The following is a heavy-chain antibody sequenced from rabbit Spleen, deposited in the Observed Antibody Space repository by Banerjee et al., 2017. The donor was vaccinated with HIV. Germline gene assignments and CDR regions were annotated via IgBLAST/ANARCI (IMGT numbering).Heavy chain of an antibody. J-gene: IGHJ3*01. Sequence: QLEESAGGLVQPGGSLKLSCKASGFTLSSYYMNWVRQAPGKGLEWIGYIDPVFGITYYANWVNGRFSISRENAQNTVLLQMTSLTAADTTTYFCASPGDKGLLYFTFWGQGTLVTVS. D-gene: IGHD1-1*01. CDR2: IDPVFGIT. CDR3: ASPGDKGLLYFTF. CDR1: GFTLSSYY. V-gene: IGHV1S7*01.